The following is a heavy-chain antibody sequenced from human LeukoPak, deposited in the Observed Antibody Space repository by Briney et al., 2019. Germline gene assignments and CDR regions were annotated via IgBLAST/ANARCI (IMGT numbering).Heavy chain of an antibody. V-gene: IGHV1-8*01. Sequence: GASAKVSCKASEYTFTNYDINWVRQAPGQGLEWMGWMSPNSGNTGSVQKFQGRVNMTRNTSISTAYMELSSLRSEDTAVYYCTRVSDCSGGNCFDYWGQGTLVTVSS. CDR2: MSPNSGNT. CDR1: EYTFTNYD. CDR3: TRVSDCSGGNCFDY. J-gene: IGHJ4*02. D-gene: IGHD2-15*01.